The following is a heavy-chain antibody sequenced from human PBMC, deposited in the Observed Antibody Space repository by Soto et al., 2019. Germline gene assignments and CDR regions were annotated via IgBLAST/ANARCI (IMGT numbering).Heavy chain of an antibody. CDR1: GGTFSSYA. J-gene: IGHJ3*02. D-gene: IGHD3-9*01. Sequence: SVKVSCKASGGTFSSYAISWVRQAPGQGREWMGGIIPIFGTANYAQKFQGRVTITADKSTSTAYMELSSLRSEDTAVYYCARGRYDILTGYYIGDAFDIWGQGXMVTV. CDR3: ARGRYDILTGYYIGDAFDI. CDR2: IIPIFGTA. V-gene: IGHV1-69*06.